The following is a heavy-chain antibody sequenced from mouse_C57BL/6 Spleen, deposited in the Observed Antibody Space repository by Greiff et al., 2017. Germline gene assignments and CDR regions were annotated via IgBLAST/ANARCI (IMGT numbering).Heavy chain of an antibody. CDR3: ARAYYSPGYFDY. D-gene: IGHD2-12*01. CDR1: GYTFTTYP. Sequence: QVHVKQSGAELVKPGASVKMSCKASGYTFTTYPIEWMKQNHGKSLEWIGNFHPYNDDTKYNEKFKGKATLTVEKSSSTVYLELSRLTSDDSAVYYCARAYYSPGYFDYWGQGTTLTVSS. V-gene: IGHV1-47*01. J-gene: IGHJ2*01. CDR2: FHPYNDDT.